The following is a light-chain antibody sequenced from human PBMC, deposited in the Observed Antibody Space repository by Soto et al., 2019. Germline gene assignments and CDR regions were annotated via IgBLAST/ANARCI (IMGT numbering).Light chain of an antibody. V-gene: IGKV3-20*01. CDR1: QSVSSSY. CDR2: DAS. Sequence: EIVLTQSPGTLSLSPGERSTLSCRASQSVSSSYLAWYQQKPGQAPRLLIYDASTRATGVPARFSGSGSGTDFTLTISRLEPEDSAVYYCQQFDDSVTFGQGTRLEIK. CDR3: QQFDDSVT. J-gene: IGKJ5*01.